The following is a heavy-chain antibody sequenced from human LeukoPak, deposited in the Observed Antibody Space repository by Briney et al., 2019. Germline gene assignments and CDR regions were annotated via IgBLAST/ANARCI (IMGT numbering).Heavy chain of an antibody. Sequence: SETLSLTCTVSGGSISSGGYYWSWIRQHPGKGLERIGYIYYSGSTYYNPSLKSRVIISVDTSKNQFSLKLSSVTAADTAVYYCARDFAQTYDILTGYSHHAFDIWGQGTMVTVSS. CDR1: GGSISSGGYY. CDR2: IYYSGST. D-gene: IGHD3-9*01. V-gene: IGHV4-31*03. CDR3: ARDFAQTYDILTGYSHHAFDI. J-gene: IGHJ3*02.